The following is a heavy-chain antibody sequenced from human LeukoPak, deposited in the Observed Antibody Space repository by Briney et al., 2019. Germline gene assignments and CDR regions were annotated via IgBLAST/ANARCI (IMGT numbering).Heavy chain of an antibody. V-gene: IGHV3-7*03. CDR1: GFSFSSHW. CDR3: ASGRQLGY. J-gene: IGHJ4*02. CDR2: IKQGGSEK. D-gene: IGHD4-11*01. Sequence: PGGSLRLSCAVSGFSFSSHWMSWVRQAPGKGLEWVANIKQGGSEKYYVDSVKGRFTISRDNAKNSLYLQMNSLRVEDTAVYYCASGRQLGYWGQGTLITVSS.